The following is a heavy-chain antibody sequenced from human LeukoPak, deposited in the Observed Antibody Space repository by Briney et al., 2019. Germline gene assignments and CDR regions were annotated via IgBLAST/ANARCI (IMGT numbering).Heavy chain of an antibody. V-gene: IGHV1-2*02. CDR3: AREKGYSGYDLPDY. Sequence: ASVKVFCKASGYTFTGYYMHWVRQAPGQGLEWMGWINPNSGGTNYAQKFQGRVTMTRDTSISTAYMELSRLRSDDTAVYYCAREKGYSGYDLPDYWGQGTLVTVSS. D-gene: IGHD5-12*01. J-gene: IGHJ4*02. CDR1: GYTFTGYY. CDR2: INPNSGGT.